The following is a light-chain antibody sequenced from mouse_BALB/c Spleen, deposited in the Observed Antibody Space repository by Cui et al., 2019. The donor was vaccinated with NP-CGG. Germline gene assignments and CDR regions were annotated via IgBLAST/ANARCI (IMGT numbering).Light chain of an antibody. CDR2: GTN. J-gene: IGLJ1*01. Sequence: QAVVTHQSGLTTSPCEAVTLTCRSSTGAVTTSNYANWVQEKPDHLFTGLIGGTNNRAPGVPARFSGSLIGDKAALTITGAQTEDEAIYFCALWYSNHWVFGGGTKLTVL. CDR3: ALWYSNHWV. V-gene: IGLV1*01. CDR1: TGAVTTSNY.